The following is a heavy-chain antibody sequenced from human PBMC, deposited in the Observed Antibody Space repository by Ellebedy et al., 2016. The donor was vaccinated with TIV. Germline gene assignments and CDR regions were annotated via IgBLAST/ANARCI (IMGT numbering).Heavy chain of an antibody. V-gene: IGHV4-39*01. CDR3: ARHSTVTTIGT. CDR1: GDSISSSVYY. CDR2: FSQSGST. J-gene: IGHJ5*02. Sequence: MPSETLSLTCTVSGDSISSSVYYWGWIRQPPGKGLEWIGSFSQSGSTYYNPSLKSRVTISVDTSKNQFSLKLSSVTAADTAIFYCARHSTVTTIGTWGQGALVTVSS. D-gene: IGHD4-17*01.